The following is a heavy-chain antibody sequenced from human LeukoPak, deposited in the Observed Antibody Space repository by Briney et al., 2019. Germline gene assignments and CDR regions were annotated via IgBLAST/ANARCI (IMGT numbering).Heavy chain of an antibody. D-gene: IGHD6-13*01. V-gene: IGHV3-7*01. CDR2: IKQDGSEK. CDR3: ARLSSSWFAEYFQH. Sequence: GGSLRLSCAASGFTFSSYWMSWVRQAPGKGLEWVANIKQDGSEKYYVDSVKGRFTISRDNAKNSLYLQMNSLRAEDTAVYYCARLSSSWFAEYFQHWGQGTLVTVSS. CDR1: GFTFSSYW. J-gene: IGHJ1*01.